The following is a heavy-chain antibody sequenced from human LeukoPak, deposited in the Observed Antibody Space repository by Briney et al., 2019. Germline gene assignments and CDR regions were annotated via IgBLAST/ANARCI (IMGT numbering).Heavy chain of an antibody. D-gene: IGHD6-13*01. CDR3: ARDGPGSSSWPPGGDY. V-gene: IGHV1-69*01. CDR1: GGTFSSYA. Sequence: SSVKVSCKASGGTFSSYAISWVRQAPGQGLEWMGGIIPIFGTANYAQKFQGRVTITADEFTSTAYMELSSLRSEDTAVYYCARDGPGSSSWPPGGDYWGQGTLVTVSS. CDR2: IIPIFGTA. J-gene: IGHJ4*02.